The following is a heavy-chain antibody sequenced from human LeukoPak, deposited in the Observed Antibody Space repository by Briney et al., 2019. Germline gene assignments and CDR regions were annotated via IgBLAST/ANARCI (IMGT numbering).Heavy chain of an antibody. CDR3: ARARTGIYGSGSYTYYYYYMDV. CDR1: GYTFTGYY. J-gene: IGHJ6*03. CDR2: INPNSGGT. Sequence: ASVKVSCKASGYTFTGYYMHWVRQAPGQGLEWMGWINPNSGGTNYAQKFQGRVTMTRDTSISTAYMELSRLRSDDTAVYYCARARTGIYGSGSYTYYYYYMDVWGKGTTVTISS. D-gene: IGHD3-10*01. V-gene: IGHV1-2*02.